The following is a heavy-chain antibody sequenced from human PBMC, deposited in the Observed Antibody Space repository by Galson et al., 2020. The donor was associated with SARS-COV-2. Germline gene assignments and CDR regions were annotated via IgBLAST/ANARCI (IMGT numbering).Heavy chain of an antibody. D-gene: IGHD1-26*01. V-gene: IGHV3-30*04. CDR3: ARGGEWELPYYFDY. CDR1: GFTFSNYV. CDR2: ISSDGSNS. J-gene: IGHJ4*02. Sequence: GGSLRLSCAASGFTFSNYVMHWVSQAPGKGTEWVAVISSDGSNSFYADSLKGRFTISRDNSKSTLYLQMNSLRAEDTAVYYCARGGEWELPYYFDYWGQVTLVTVSS.